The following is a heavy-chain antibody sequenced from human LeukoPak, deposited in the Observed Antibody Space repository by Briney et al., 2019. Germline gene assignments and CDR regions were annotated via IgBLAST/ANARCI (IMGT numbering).Heavy chain of an antibody. J-gene: IGHJ4*02. CDR3: ARDPVGGSTIFDY. Sequence: SQTLSLTCAISGDSVSGNSAAWNWIRQPPSRGLEWLGRTYYRSKWYYDYAVAVKSRISINPDTSKNQFSLQLSSVTPEDTAVYYCARDPVGGSTIFDYWGQGTLVTVSS. CDR1: GDSVSGNSAA. CDR2: TYYRSKWYY. V-gene: IGHV6-1*01. D-gene: IGHD1-26*01.